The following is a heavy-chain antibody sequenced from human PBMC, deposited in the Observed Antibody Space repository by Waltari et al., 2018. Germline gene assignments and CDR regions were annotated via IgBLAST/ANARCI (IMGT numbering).Heavy chain of an antibody. J-gene: IGHJ4*02. V-gene: IGHV3-21*01. CDR2: ISSSTTYI. CDR1: GFRFSSYS. Sequence: EVQLVESGGGLVKPGGALRRPCGAYGFRFSSYSMNWVRQAPGKGLEWVSSISSSTTYIHYADSVKGRFTISRDNAKNSLYLQMNSLRVEDTAVYYCVSGGWGFYFDYWGQGTVVTVSS. D-gene: IGHD7-27*01. CDR3: VSGGWGFYFDY.